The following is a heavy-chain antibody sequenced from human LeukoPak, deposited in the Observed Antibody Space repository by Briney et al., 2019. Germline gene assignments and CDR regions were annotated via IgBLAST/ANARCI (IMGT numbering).Heavy chain of an antibody. CDR3: AKDTASLVMGAFDI. D-gene: IGHD2-21*01. Sequence: PGRSLRLSCAASGFTFSSYGMHWVRQAPGKGREWVAVISYDGSNKYYADSVKGRFTISRDNSKNTLYLQMNSLRAEDTAVYYCAKDTASLVMGAFDIWGQGTMVTVSS. V-gene: IGHV3-30*18. CDR1: GFTFSSYG. CDR2: ISYDGSNK. J-gene: IGHJ3*02.